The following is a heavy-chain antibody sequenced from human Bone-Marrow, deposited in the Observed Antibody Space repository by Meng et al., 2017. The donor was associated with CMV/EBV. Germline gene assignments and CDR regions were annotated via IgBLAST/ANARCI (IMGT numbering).Heavy chain of an antibody. D-gene: IGHD2-2*03. CDR3: ARDLTKMDIVVVPAAASTYNWFDP. V-gene: IGHV1-69*10. J-gene: IGHJ5*02. CDR1: GGTFSSYA. Sequence: SVRGSCKAYGGTFSSYAIRWVRQAPGQGLEWMGGIIPILGIANYAQKFQGRVTITADKSTSTAYMELSSLRSEDTAVYYCARDLTKMDIVVVPAAASTYNWFDPWGQGTLVTVSS. CDR2: IIPILGIA.